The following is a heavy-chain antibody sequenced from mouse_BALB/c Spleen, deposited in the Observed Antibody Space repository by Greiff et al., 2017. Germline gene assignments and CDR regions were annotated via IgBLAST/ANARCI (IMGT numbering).Heavy chain of an antibody. CDR3: ARKNYRYDYYAMDY. CDR1: GYSITSDYA. V-gene: IGHV3-2*02. D-gene: IGHD2-14*01. J-gene: IGHJ4*01. CDR2: ISYSGST. Sequence: VQLKESGPGLVKPSQSLSLTCTVTGYSITSDYAWNWIRQFPGNKLEWMGYISYSGSTSYNPSLKSRISITRDTSKNQFFLQLNSVTTEDTATYYCARKNYRYDYYAMDYWGQGTSVTVSS.